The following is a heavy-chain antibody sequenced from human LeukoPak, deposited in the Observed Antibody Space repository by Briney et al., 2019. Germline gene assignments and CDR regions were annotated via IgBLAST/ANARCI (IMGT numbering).Heavy chain of an antibody. CDR3: ARESSTSGGSLRDDAFDI. Sequence: ASVKVSCKASGYTFTSYDINWVRQATGQGLEWMGWMNPNSGNTGYAQKFQGRVTMTRNTSISTAYMELSSLRSEDTAVYYCARESSTSGGSLRDDAFDIWGQGTMATVSS. CDR2: MNPNSGNT. CDR1: GYTFTSYD. V-gene: IGHV1-8*01. D-gene: IGHD2-15*01. J-gene: IGHJ3*02.